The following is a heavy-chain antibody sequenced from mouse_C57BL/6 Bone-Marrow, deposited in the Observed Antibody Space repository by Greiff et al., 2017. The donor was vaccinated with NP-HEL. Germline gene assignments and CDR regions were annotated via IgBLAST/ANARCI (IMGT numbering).Heavy chain of an antibody. CDR1: GFTFNTYA. D-gene: IGHD1-1*01. J-gene: IGHJ4*01. CDR3: VRAPLLLRSLHYYAMDY. Sequence: EVKLVESGGGLVQPKGSLKLSCAASGFTFNTYAMHWVRQAPGKGLEWVARIRSKSSNYATYYADSVKDRFTISRDDSQSMLYLQMNNLKTEDTAMYYCVRAPLLLRSLHYYAMDYWGQGTSVTVSS. CDR2: IRSKSSNYAT. V-gene: IGHV10-3*01.